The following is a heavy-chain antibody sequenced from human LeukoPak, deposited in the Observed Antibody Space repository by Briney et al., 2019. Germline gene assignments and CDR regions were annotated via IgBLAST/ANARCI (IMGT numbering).Heavy chain of an antibody. CDR3: ATSIRFLEWLPPSGYMDV. CDR2: IIPIFGTA. J-gene: IGHJ6*03. V-gene: IGHV1-69*13. Sequence: GASVKVSCKASGGTFSSYAISWVRQAPGQGLEWMGGIIPIFGTANYAQKFQGRVTITADESTSTAYMEVSSLRSEDTAVYYCATSIRFLEWLPPSGYMDVWGKGTTVTASS. D-gene: IGHD3-3*01. CDR1: GGTFSSYA.